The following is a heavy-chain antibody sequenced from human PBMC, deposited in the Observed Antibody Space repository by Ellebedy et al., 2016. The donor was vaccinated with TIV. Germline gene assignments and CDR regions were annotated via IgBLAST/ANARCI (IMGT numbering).Heavy chain of an antibody. J-gene: IGHJ4*02. D-gene: IGHD4-23*01. CDR3: ARGGNHFFGH. CDR1: GFTFSTYW. Sequence: PGGSLRLSCAASGFTFSTYWMSWVRLAPGKGLEWVANIKEDGSEKHYVDSVEGRFTISRDNAKNSLYLQMNSLRAEDTAVYYCARGGNHFFGHWGQGNVVTVSS. V-gene: IGHV3-7*03. CDR2: IKEDGSEK.